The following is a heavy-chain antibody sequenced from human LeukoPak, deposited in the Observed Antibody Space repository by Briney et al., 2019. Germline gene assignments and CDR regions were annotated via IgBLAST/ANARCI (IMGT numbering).Heavy chain of an antibody. CDR1: GFTFSSYS. J-gene: IGHJ4*02. CDR2: ISSSSSYI. CDR3: AKPSSGGSYYFDY. Sequence: GGSLRLSCAASGFTFSSYSMNWVRQAPGKGLEWVSSISSSSSYIYYADSVKGRFTISRDNSKNTLYLQMNSLRAEDTAVYYCAKPSSGGSYYFDYWGQGTLVTVSS. V-gene: IGHV3-21*04. D-gene: IGHD1-26*01.